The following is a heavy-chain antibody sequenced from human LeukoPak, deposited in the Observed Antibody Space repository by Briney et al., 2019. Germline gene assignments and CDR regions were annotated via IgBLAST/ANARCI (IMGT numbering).Heavy chain of an antibody. D-gene: IGHD7-27*01. J-gene: IGHJ3*02. CDR1: GFTFSSYG. CDR3: ARERSGETGNAFDI. V-gene: IGHV3-30*02. CDR2: IRYDGSNK. Sequence: PGGSLRLSCAASGFTFSSYGMHWVRQAPGKGLEWVAFIRYDGSNKYYADSVKGRFTISRDNSKNTLYLQMNSLRAEDTAVYYCARERSGETGNAFDIWGQGTMVTVSS.